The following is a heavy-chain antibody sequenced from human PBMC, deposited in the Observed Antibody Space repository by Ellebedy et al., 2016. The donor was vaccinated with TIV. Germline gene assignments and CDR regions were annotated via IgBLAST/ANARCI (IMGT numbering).Heavy chain of an antibody. D-gene: IGHD3-10*01. Sequence: SETLSLTXTASGDSVSSDSYWSWIRQAPGKGLEWIGYIYSTGSTNYNPSLKSRVTISGDASKNHFSLMLTSVTAADTALYFCARAGGQYFGDVRVEHWGLGTMVTVSS. CDR3: ARAGGQYFGDVRVEH. V-gene: IGHV4-61*01. CDR2: IYSTGST. CDR1: GDSVSSDSY. J-gene: IGHJ1*01.